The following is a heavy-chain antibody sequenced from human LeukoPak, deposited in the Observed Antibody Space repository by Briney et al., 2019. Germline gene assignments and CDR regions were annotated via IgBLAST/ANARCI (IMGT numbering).Heavy chain of an antibody. J-gene: IGHJ4*02. Sequence: GGSLRLSYAASGFTFSSYSMNWVRQAPGKGLEWVSSISSSSSYIYYADSVKGRFTISRDNAKNSLYLQMNSLRAEDTAVYYCARGAPYCSGGSCMYYFDYWGQGTLVTVSS. CDR3: ARGAPYCSGGSCMYYFDY. CDR2: ISSSSSYI. D-gene: IGHD2-15*01. V-gene: IGHV3-21*01. CDR1: GFTFSSYS.